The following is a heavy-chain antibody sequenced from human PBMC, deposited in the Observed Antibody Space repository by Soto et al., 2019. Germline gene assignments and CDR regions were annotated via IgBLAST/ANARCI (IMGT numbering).Heavy chain of an antibody. V-gene: IGHV3-73*01. J-gene: IGHJ4*02. CDR1: GFTFSVSA. CDR2: IRSKANSYAT. Sequence: GGSLLLACASSGFTFSVSAMDWVRQASGKGLEWVGRIRSKANSYATAYAASVKGRFTISRDDSKNTAYLQMNSLKTEDTAVYYCTRLGSSHDYWGQGTLVTVSS. CDR3: TRLGSSHDY. D-gene: IGHD6-6*01.